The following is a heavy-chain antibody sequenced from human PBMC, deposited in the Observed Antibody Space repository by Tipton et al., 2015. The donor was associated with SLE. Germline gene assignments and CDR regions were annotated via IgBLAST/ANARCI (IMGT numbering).Heavy chain of an antibody. D-gene: IGHD2-15*01. CDR1: GGSIRSGTYY. J-gene: IGHJ6*03. V-gene: IGHV4-61*02. CDR3: ARDQIVGDYYYHYYVNV. CDR2: ISDSGSS. Sequence: TLSLTCTVSGGSIRSGTYYWNWIRQPAGKGLEWIGRISDSGSSNYNPSLKSRVTISLDTSKNQFSLKLSSVTAADTALYYCARDQIVGDYYYHYYVNVGGKGTTVTVSS.